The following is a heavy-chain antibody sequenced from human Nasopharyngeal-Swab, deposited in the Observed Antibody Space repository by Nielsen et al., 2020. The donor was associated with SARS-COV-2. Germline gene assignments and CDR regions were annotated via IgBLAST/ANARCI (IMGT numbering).Heavy chain of an antibody. J-gene: IGHJ3*02. CDR2: ISSSSSYI. CDR1: GFTFSSYS. D-gene: IGHD1-26*01. Sequence: GESLKISCAASGFTFSSYSMNWVRQAPGKGLEWVSSISSSSSYIYYADSVKGRFTISRDNAKNSLYLQMNSLRAEDTAVYYCARVRFVGELTDAFDIWGQGTMVTVSS. V-gene: IGHV3-21*01. CDR3: ARVRFVGELTDAFDI.